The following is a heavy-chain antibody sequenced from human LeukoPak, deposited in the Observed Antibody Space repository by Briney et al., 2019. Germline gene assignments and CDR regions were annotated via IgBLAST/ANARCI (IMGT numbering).Heavy chain of an antibody. Sequence: SETLSLTCAVYGGSFSGYYWSWIRQPPGKGLEWIGEINHSGSTNYNPSLKSRVTISVDTSKNQFSLKLSSVTAADTAVYYCARGGGSYLPTDYWGQGTLVTVSS. J-gene: IGHJ4*02. CDR2: INHSGST. D-gene: IGHD1-26*01. CDR1: GGSFSGYY. V-gene: IGHV4-34*01. CDR3: ARGGGSYLPTDY.